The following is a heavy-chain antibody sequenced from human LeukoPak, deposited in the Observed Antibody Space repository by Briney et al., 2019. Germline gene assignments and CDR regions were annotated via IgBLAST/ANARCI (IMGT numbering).Heavy chain of an antibody. CDR2: VYYGGST. V-gene: IGHV4-59*01. Sequence: SETLSLTCTASGGSISSYYWTWIRQPPGKGLEWIGYVYYGGSTNYNPSLKSRVSMSVDTSKNQFSLTLTSVTVADTAFYYCARGGIRGYSAFDNLDFWGLGTHVTVSS. CDR3: ARGGIRGYSAFDNLDF. D-gene: IGHD5-12*01. CDR1: GGSISSYY. J-gene: IGHJ4*02.